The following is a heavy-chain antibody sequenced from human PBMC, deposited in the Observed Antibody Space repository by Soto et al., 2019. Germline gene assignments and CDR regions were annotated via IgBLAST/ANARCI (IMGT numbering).Heavy chain of an antibody. V-gene: IGHV4-4*07. J-gene: IGHJ6*02. D-gene: IGHD1-26*01. Sequence: WETLSLTCNVSGGSIRSNYWSWIRQPAGKALEWIGRIYTSGTTNYNPSLKSRATMLIDTSKNQFSLILSSVTAADTGVYYCAREGASGFGMDVWGQGTTVTVSS. CDR2: IYTSGTT. CDR1: GGSIRSNY. CDR3: AREGASGFGMDV.